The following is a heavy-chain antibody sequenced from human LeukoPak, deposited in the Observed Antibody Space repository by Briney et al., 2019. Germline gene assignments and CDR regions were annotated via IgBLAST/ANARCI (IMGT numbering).Heavy chain of an antibody. V-gene: IGHV4-34*01. D-gene: IGHD3-9*01. CDR1: GGSFSGYY. CDR3: ARGEGFNYDILTYYFDY. Sequence: SETLSLTCAVYGGSFSGYYWSWIRQPPGKGLEWIGEINHSGSTNYNPSLKSRVTISVDTSKNQFSLKLSSVTAADTAVYYCARGEGFNYDILTYYFDYWGQGTLVTVSS. CDR2: INHSGST. J-gene: IGHJ4*02.